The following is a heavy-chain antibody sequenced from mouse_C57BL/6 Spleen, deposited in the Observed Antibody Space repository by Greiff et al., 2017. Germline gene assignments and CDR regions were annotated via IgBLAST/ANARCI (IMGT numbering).Heavy chain of an antibody. Sequence: VQLQQSGPELVKPGASVKLSCKASGYTFTSYDINWVKQRPGQGLEWIGWIYPRDGSTKYNEKFKGKATLTVDTSSSTAYMELHSLTSEDSAVYFCAREVLQSDWYFDVWGTGTTVTVSS. V-gene: IGHV1-85*01. CDR2: IYPRDGST. J-gene: IGHJ1*03. CDR1: GYTFTSYD. CDR3: AREVLQSDWYFDV. D-gene: IGHD2-12*01.